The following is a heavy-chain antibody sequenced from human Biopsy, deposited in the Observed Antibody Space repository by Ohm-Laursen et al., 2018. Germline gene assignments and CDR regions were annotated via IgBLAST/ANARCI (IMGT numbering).Heavy chain of an antibody. V-gene: IGHV4-61*01. CDR2: IYYSGST. CDR3: AGRPWPNAFDI. Sequence: TLSLTCLVSGGSVSSGSYYWSWIRQPPGKGLEWIGYIYYSGSTNYNPSLKSRVTISVDTSRNQFSLKLSSVTAADTAVYYCAGRPWPNAFDIWGHGTMVTVSS. D-gene: IGHD5-12*01. J-gene: IGHJ3*02. CDR1: GGSVSSGSYY.